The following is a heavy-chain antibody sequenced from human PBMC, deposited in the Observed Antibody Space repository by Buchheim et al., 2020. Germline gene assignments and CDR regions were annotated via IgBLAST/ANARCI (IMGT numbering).Heavy chain of an antibody. V-gene: IGHV3-30*18. CDR1: GFTFSSYG. D-gene: IGHD6-13*01. Sequence: VQLVESGGGLVQPGGSLRLSCAASGFTFSSYGMHWVRQAPGKGLEWVAVISYDGSNKYYADSVKGRFTISRDNSKNTLYLQMNSLRAEDTAVYYCAKEGEWYSSSWYPSGYFDYWGQGTL. CDR2: ISYDGSNK. J-gene: IGHJ4*02. CDR3: AKEGEWYSSSWYPSGYFDY.